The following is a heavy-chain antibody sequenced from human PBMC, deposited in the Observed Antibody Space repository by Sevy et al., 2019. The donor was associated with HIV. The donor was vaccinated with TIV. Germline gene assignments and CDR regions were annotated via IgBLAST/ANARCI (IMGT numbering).Heavy chain of an antibody. V-gene: IGHV3-30-3*01. Sequence: QLGGSLRLSCAVSGFSFSHYAFHWVRQAPGKGLEWVSLISYDGTYKYYADSVKGRFTISRDNSKKTLYLQRNSLRGNDTAVYYCARVAVSYCTNDCYHRFDYWGPGALVTVSS. D-gene: IGHD2-8*01. CDR3: ARVAVSYCTNDCYHRFDY. J-gene: IGHJ4*02. CDR2: ISYDGTYK. CDR1: GFSFSHYA.